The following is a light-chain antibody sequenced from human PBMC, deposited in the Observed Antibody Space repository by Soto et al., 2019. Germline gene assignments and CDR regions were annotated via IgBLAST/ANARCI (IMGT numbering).Light chain of an antibody. Sequence: EIVLTQSPGTLSLSPGERATLSCRASQSVSSYYLAWYQQKPGQAPRLLIYAASSRATGIPDRFSGGGSGTDFTLTISRLEPEDFAVYYCQQYGSSPITFGQGTRLENK. CDR2: AAS. CDR1: QSVSSYY. CDR3: QQYGSSPIT. V-gene: IGKV3-20*01. J-gene: IGKJ5*01.